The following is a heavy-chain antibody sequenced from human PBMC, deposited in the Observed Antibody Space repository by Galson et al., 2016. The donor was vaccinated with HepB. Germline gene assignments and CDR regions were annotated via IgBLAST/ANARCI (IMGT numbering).Heavy chain of an antibody. CDR1: GFTFTNHG. D-gene: IGHD7-27*01. CDR2: VWSDGRNK. Sequence: SLRLSCAATGFTFTNHGIHWVRQAPGEGLEWVAVVWSDGRNKYYADSVKGRFPISRDDSNNTVFLQMNSLRVEDTAVYYCARAEANWDGGGDNYFDHWGPGTLVTVSS. J-gene: IGHJ5*02. V-gene: IGHV3-33*01. CDR3: ARAEANWDGGGDNYFDH.